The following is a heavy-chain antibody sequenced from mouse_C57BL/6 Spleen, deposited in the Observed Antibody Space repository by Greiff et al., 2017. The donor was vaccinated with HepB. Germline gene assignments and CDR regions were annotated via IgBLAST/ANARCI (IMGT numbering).Heavy chain of an antibody. J-gene: IGHJ2*01. D-gene: IGHD1-1*01. CDR2: ISDGGSYT. CDR3: ARDRATVALDY. Sequence: EVQGVESGGGLVKPGGSLKLSCAASGFTFSSYAMSWVRQTPEKRLEWVATISDGGSYTYYPDNVKGRFTISRDNAKNNLYLQMSHLKSEDTAMYYCARDRATVALDYWGQGTTLTVSS. V-gene: IGHV5-4*01. CDR1: GFTFSSYA.